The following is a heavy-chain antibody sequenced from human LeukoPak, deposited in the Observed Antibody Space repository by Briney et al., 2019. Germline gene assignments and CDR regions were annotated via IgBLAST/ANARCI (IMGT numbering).Heavy chain of an antibody. CDR2: IYTSGST. CDR1: GGSISSYY. V-gene: IGHV4-4*09. CDR3: ARLGIEYSSSSLTD. J-gene: IGHJ4*02. Sequence: SETLSLTCTVSGGSISSYYWSWIRQPPGKGLEWIGYIYTSGSTNYNPSLKSRVTISVDTSKNQFSLKLSSVTAADTAVYYCARLGIEYSSSSLTDWGQGNLVTVSS. D-gene: IGHD6-6*01.